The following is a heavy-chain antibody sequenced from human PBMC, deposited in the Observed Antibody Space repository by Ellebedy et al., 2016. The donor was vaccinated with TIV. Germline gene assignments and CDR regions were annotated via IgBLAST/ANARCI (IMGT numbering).Heavy chain of an antibody. CDR3: ARGDYYDASGYYIDAFDI. J-gene: IGHJ3*02. D-gene: IGHD3-22*01. V-gene: IGHV3-7*01. CDR2: IKQDGSEG. CDR1: GFTFSTYW. Sequence: GESLKISCAASGFTFSTYWMSWVRQAPGKGLEWVANIKQDGSEGYYVDSVKGRFTISRDNAKNSLYLQMNSLRAEDTAEYYCARGDYYDASGYYIDAFDIWGQGTMVTVSS.